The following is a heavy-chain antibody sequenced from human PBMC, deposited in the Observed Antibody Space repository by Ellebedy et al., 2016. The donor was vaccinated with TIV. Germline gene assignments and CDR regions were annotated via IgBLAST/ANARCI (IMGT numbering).Heavy chain of an antibody. CDR3: ATGGSGWHPNWFDP. J-gene: IGHJ5*02. CDR1: GGSISSYY. V-gene: IGHV4-59*08. CDR2: IYYSGST. Sequence: MPSETLSLTCTVSGGSISSYYWSWSRQPPGKGLEWIGYIYYSGSTNYNPSLKSRVTISVDTSKNQFSLKLSSVTAADTAVYYCATGGSGWHPNWFDPWGQGTLVTVSS. D-gene: IGHD6-19*01.